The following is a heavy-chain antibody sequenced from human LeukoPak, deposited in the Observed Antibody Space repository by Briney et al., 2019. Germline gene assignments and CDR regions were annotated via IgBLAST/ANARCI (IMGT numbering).Heavy chain of an antibody. V-gene: IGHV4-34*01. CDR3: ARGASSGYYYRFSYYYYGMDV. CDR2: VNHSGST. J-gene: IGHJ6*02. D-gene: IGHD3-22*01. Sequence: PSETLSLTCAVYGGSFSGYYWSWIRQPPGKGLEWIGEVNHSGSTNYNPSLKSRVTISVDTSKNQFSLKLSSVTAADTAVYYCARGASSGYYYRFSYYYYGMDVWGQGTTVTVSS. CDR1: GGSFSGYY.